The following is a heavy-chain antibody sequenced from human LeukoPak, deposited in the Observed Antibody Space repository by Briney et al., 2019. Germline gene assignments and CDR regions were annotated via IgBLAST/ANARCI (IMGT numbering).Heavy chain of an antibody. CDR1: GFTFSKYW. D-gene: IGHD6-19*01. CDR3: ATKQWLAPPPDS. Sequence: GGSLRLSCAASGFTFSKYWMLWVRQAPGKGLESVSRINTDGTVTTYADSVKGRFTVSRDNADNTMFLQMNSVRDEDPAVYYCATKQWLAPPPDSWGQGTPVTVSS. CDR2: INTDGTVT. V-gene: IGHV3-74*01. J-gene: IGHJ4*02.